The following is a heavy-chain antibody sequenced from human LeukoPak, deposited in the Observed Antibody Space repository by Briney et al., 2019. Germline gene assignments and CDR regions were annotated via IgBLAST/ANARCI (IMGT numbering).Heavy chain of an antibody. D-gene: IGHD3-22*01. CDR2: INHSGST. V-gene: IGHV4-34*01. J-gene: IGHJ4*02. CDR1: GGSFSGYY. CDR3: VTYYFDSSGPKKNY. Sequence: SETLSLTCAVYGGSFSGYYWSWIRQPPGRGLEWIGEINHSGSTNYNPSLKSRVTISVDTSKKQFSLKLSSVTAADTAVYYCVTYYFDSSGPKKNYWGQGTLVTVSS.